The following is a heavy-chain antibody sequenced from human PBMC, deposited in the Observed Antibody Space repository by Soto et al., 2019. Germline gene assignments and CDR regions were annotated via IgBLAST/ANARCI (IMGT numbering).Heavy chain of an antibody. D-gene: IGHD2-2*01. V-gene: IGHV3-9*01. CDR1: GFTFDDYA. CDR2: ISWNSGNI. Sequence: EVQLVESGGGLEQPGRSLRLSCAASGFTFDDYAMHWVRQPPGKGLEWVSGISWNSGNIGYADSVKGRFTIYRDNAKNSLYLQMNSLRAEDTALYYCATLGTIDTGGLDVWGQRTTVTVSS. J-gene: IGHJ6*02. CDR3: ATLGTIDTGGLDV.